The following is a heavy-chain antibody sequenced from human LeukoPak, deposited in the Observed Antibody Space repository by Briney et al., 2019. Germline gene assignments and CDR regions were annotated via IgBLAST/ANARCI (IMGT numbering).Heavy chain of an antibody. D-gene: IGHD1-26*01. V-gene: IGHV4-59*01. J-gene: IGHJ4*02. CDR3: ARLPGGSYIDY. Sequence: SGTLSLTCTVSGGSISSYYWSWIRQPPGKGLEWIGYIYYSGSTNYNPSLKSRVTISVDTSKNQFSLKLSSVTAADTAVYYCARLPGGSYIDYWGQGTLVTVSS. CDR1: GGSISSYY. CDR2: IYYSGST.